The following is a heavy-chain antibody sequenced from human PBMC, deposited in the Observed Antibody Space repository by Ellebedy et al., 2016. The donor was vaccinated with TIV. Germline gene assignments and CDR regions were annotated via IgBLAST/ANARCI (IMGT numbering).Heavy chain of an antibody. D-gene: IGHD3-22*01. CDR1: GGTFNSYA. CDR2: IIPIFGTT. Sequence: AASVKVSCKASGGTFNSYAISWARQAPGQGLEWMGGIIPIFGTTSYAQKFQGRVTMTADESTSTVYMELGSLSSEDTAVYYCARGSYYLDSSGYWGRFDPWGLGTLVTVSS. V-gene: IGHV1-69*13. J-gene: IGHJ5*02. CDR3: ARGSYYLDSSGYWGRFDP.